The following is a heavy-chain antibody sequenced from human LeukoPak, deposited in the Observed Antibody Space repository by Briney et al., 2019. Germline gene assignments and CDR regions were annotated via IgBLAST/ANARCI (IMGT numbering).Heavy chain of an antibody. CDR2: LNTDGRTT. CDR3: ARAGASGWYAAGWFDP. CDR1: GFPLNNHW. V-gene: IGHV3-74*01. D-gene: IGHD6-19*01. Sequence: PGRSLRLSCAASGFPLNNHWMHWARHAPGKGLVWVSSLNTDGRTTRYAASVQGRFTISRDNAKSTLSLQMNSLRDDDTAVYYCARAGASGWYAAGWFDPWGQGTLVTVSS. J-gene: IGHJ5*02.